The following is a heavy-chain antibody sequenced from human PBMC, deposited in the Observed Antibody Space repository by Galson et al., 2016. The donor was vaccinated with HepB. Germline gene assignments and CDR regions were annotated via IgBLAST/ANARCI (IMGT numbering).Heavy chain of an antibody. J-gene: IGHJ4*02. V-gene: IGHV3-21*04. Sequence: SLRLSCAASGFIFSTYSMNWVRQAPGKGLEWVSSISTTSIHIYYADSVKGRFTISRDNAENSLYLQMNSLRAEDTAVYYCARGRRTLQREDNLDDWGQGTLVNVSS. D-gene: IGHD1-1*01. CDR2: ISTTSIHI. CDR1: GFIFSTYS. CDR3: ARGRRTLQREDNLDD.